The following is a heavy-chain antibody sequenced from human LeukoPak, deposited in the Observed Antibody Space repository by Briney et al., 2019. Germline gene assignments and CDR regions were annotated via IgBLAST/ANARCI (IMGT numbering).Heavy chain of an antibody. V-gene: IGHV3-20*04. D-gene: IGHD6-6*01. J-gene: IGHJ4*02. CDR2: INWNGGST. CDR1: GFTFDDYG. CDR3: ARDEYSSSSEYFDY. Sequence: GGSLRLSCAASGFTFDDYGMSWVRQAPGKGLEWVSGINWNGGSTGYADSVKGRFTISRDNAKNSLYLQMNSLRAEDTALYYCARDEYSSSSEYFDYWGQGTLVTVSS.